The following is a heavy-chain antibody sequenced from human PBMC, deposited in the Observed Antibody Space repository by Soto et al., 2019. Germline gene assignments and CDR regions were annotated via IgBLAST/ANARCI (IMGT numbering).Heavy chain of an antibody. D-gene: IGHD2-2*01. CDR2: ISYDGSNK. J-gene: IGHJ3*02. CDR1: GFTFSSYG. CDR3: AKTAHLRVWYQPHISNIDSFDI. Sequence: GGSLRLSCAASGFTFSSYGMHWVRQAPGKGLEWVAVISYDGSNKYYADSVKGRFTISRDNSKNTLYLQMNSLRAEDTAVYYCAKTAHLRVWYQPHISNIDSFDIWGQGTMVTVSS. V-gene: IGHV3-30*18.